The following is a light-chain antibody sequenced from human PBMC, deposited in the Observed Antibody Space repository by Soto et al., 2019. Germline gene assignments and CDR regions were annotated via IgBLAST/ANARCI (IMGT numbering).Light chain of an antibody. CDR1: SSDVGSYNL. J-gene: IGLJ1*01. CDR3: PTNANRRKYV. Sequence: QSVLTQPASVSGSPEQSITISCTGTSSDVGSYNLVSWYQQHPGKAPKLMIYEGTKRPSGVSDRFSGSRSGNTASLTISGQKDKLDADYDFPTNANRRKYVLGT. V-gene: IGLV2-23*01. CDR2: EGT.